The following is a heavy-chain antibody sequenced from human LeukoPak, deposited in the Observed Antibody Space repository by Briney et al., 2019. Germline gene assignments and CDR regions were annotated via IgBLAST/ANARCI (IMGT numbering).Heavy chain of an antibody. J-gene: IGHJ4*02. CDR1: GGSISSYY. D-gene: IGHD3-22*01. CDR3: ARAGYYYDSSGYFDY. CDR2: IYTSGST. Sequence: SETLSLTCTVSGGSISSYYWSWIRQPAGKGLEWIGRIYTSGSTNYNPSLKSRVTMSVDMSKNQFSLKLSSVTAADTAVYYCARAGYYYDSSGYFDYWGQGTLVTVSS. V-gene: IGHV4-4*07.